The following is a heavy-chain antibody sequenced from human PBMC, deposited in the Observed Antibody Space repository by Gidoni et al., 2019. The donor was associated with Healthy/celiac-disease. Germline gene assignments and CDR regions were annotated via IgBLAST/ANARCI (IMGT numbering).Heavy chain of an antibody. D-gene: IGHD5-18*01. CDR2: INSDGSST. J-gene: IGHJ4*02. Sequence: EVQLVESGGGLVQPGGSLRLSCAASGFPFSSYWMHWVRQAPGKGLVWVSRINSDGSSTSYADSVKGRFTISRDNAKNTLYLQMNSLRAEDTAVYYCARPRTGYSYGYEYVYWGQGTLVTVSS. CDR1: GFPFSSYW. CDR3: ARPRTGYSYGYEYVY. V-gene: IGHV3-74*01.